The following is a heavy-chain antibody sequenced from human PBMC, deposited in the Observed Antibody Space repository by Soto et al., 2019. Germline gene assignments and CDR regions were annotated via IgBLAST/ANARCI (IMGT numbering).Heavy chain of an antibody. CDR1: GFTFGDYA. D-gene: IGHD3-16*02. CDR2: IRSKAYGGTT. V-gene: IGHV3-49*04. CDR3: TRAPLYTFGGVIVIPRAFDI. J-gene: IGHJ3*02. Sequence: GGSLRLSCTASGFTFGDYAMSWVRQAPGKGLEWVGFIRSKAYGGTTEYAASVKGRFTISRDDSKSIAYLQMNSLKTEDTAVYYCTRAPLYTFGGVIVIPRAFDIWGQGTMVTVSS.